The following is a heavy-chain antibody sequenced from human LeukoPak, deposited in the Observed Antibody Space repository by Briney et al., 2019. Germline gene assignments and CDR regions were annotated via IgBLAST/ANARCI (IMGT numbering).Heavy chain of an antibody. J-gene: IGHJ5*02. Sequence: PGGSLRLSCAASGFTFDDYAMHWVRQAPGKGLEWVSGISWNSGSIGYADSVKGRFTISRDNAKNSLYLQMNSLRAEDTALYYCAKVGGYSSSWSWGQGTLVTVSS. CDR1: GFTFDDYA. CDR3: AKVGGYSSSWS. CDR2: ISWNSGSI. D-gene: IGHD6-13*01. V-gene: IGHV3-9*01.